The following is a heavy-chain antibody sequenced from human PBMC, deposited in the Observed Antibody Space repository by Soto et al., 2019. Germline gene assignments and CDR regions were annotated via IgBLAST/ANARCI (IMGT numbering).Heavy chain of an antibody. CDR1: GGTFSRYA. CDR2: IVPIYGTR. Sequence: QVQLVQSGAEVKKPGSSVKVSCKASGGTFSRYAFSWLRQAPGQGLEWMGGIVPIYGTRGFAHKFQGRLTITADEPTTTAYMELSSLRSEDTAVYYCARDLDYYGSGSHYYYGMGVWGQGTTVTVSS. J-gene: IGHJ6*02. D-gene: IGHD3-10*01. V-gene: IGHV1-69*01. CDR3: ARDLDYYGSGSHYYYGMGV.